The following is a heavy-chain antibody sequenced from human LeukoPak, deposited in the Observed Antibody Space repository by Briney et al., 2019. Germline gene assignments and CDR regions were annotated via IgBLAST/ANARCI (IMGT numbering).Heavy chain of an antibody. J-gene: IGHJ4*02. D-gene: IGHD6-19*01. CDR2: IKQDGSEK. CDR1: AFTFSSYW. CDR3: ARDRIAVAGNDY. Sequence: PGGALRPSCAAPAFTFSSYWISWVRQAPGKGLAWVANIKQDGSEKYYVDSVKGRFTISRDNAKNSLSLQMNSLRAEATAMDYCARDRIAVAGNDYWGQGALVTVSS. V-gene: IGHV3-7*03.